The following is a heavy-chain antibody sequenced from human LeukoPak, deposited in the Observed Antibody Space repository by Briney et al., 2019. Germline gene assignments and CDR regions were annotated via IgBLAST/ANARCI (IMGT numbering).Heavy chain of an antibody. Sequence: SETLSLTCTVSGYSISSNYFWGWIRQPPGKGLEWIGIIYYVGNTYYNPSLKSRVTISVDTSKNQFSLKLSSVTAADTAVYYCARTRDYYSPAFDIWGQGTVVTVSS. V-gene: IGHV4-38-2*02. CDR1: GYSISSNYF. CDR2: IYYVGNT. D-gene: IGHD3-3*01. CDR3: ARTRDYYSPAFDI. J-gene: IGHJ3*02.